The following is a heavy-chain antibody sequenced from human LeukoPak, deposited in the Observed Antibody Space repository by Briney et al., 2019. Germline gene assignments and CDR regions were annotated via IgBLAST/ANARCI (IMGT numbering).Heavy chain of an antibody. Sequence: PGGSLRLSCAASGFTFSSMNWVRQAPGKGLEWVSSISSSSSYIYYADSVKGRFTISRDNAKNSLYLQMNSLRAEDTAVYYCASQVVVITGIDYWGQGTLVTVSS. CDR1: GFTFSS. CDR3: ASQVVVITGIDY. D-gene: IGHD3-22*01. CDR2: ISSSSSYI. V-gene: IGHV3-21*01. J-gene: IGHJ4*02.